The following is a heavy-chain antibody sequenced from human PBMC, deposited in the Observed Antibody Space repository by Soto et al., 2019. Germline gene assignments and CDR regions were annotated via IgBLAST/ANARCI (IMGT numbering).Heavy chain of an antibody. CDR2: IYHTGGR. V-gene: IGHV4-4*02. CDR3: ARDMRVFGGMDV. CDR1: GDSINNTYW. J-gene: IGHJ6*02. D-gene: IGHD3-3*01. Sequence: TLSLTCFVSGDSINNTYWWSWVRQAPGKGLEWIGEIYHTGGRSYMPSLRGRITLSVDTSKNQFSLKLRSLTTADTAVYYCARDMRVFGGMDVWGRGTTVTVS.